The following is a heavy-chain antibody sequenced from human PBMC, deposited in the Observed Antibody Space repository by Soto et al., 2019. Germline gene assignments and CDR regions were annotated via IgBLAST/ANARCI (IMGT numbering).Heavy chain of an antibody. CDR3: PKLPYGAATGNKYYFDY. Sequence: GESLKISCKGSGYSFTSYWIAWVRQMPGKGLEWMGIIYPGDSDTRYSPSFQGQVTISADKSITTAYVQWSSLKASDTAMYYWPKLPYGAATGNKYYFDYWGQGTLVTVSS. V-gene: IGHV5-51*01. CDR2: IYPGDSDT. CDR1: GYSFTSYW. D-gene: IGHD6-13*01. J-gene: IGHJ4*02.